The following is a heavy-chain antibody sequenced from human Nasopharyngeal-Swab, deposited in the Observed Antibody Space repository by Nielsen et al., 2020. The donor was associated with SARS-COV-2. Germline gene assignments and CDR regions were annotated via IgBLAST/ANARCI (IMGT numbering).Heavy chain of an antibody. CDR2: ISGSGGST. V-gene: IGHV3-23*01. Sequence: ESLKISCAASGFTFSSYAMSWVRQAPGKGLEWVSAISGSGGSTYYADSVKGRFTISRDNSKNTLYLQMNSLRAEDTAVYYCASRYCSGGSCYPTYFVYWGQGTLVTVSS. CDR3: ASRYCSGGSCYPTYFVY. CDR1: GFTFSSYA. J-gene: IGHJ4*02. D-gene: IGHD2-15*01.